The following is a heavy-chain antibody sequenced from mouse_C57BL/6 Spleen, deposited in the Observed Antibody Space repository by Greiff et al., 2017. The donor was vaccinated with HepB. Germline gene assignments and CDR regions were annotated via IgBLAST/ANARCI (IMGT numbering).Heavy chain of an antibody. J-gene: IGHJ4*01. Sequence: VQLKESEAELVRPGASVTLSCKASGYTFTDYEMHWVKQTPVHGLEWIGAIDPETGGTAYNQKFKGKAILTADKSSSTAYMELRSLTSEASAVYYCTRTYKYAMDYGGQGTSATVPS. V-gene: IGHV1-15*01. CDR2: IDPETGGT. D-gene: IGHD1-3*01. CDR1: GYTFTDYE. CDR3: TRTYKYAMDY.